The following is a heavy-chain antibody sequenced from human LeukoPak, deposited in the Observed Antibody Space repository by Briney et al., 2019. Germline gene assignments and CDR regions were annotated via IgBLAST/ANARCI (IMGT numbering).Heavy chain of an antibody. CDR1: GGSISSYY. Sequence: SEPLSLTCTVSGGSISSYYWNWIRQPPGKGLEWIGYIYYSGSTNYNPSLKSRVTISVDTSKNQFSLKLSAVTAADTAMYYCARGVVRVVITFDYWGQGTLVTVSS. V-gene: IGHV4-59*01. CDR3: ARGVVRVVITFDY. J-gene: IGHJ4*02. CDR2: IYYSGST. D-gene: IGHD3-10*01.